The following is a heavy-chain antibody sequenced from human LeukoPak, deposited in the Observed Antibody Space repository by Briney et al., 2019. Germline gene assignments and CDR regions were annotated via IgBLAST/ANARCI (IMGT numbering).Heavy chain of an antibody. CDR1: GSTFDAYA. D-gene: IGHD5-12*01. J-gene: IGHJ4*02. CDR3: AKNSGYDFSLDY. V-gene: IGHV3-43*02. Sequence: GGSLRLSCAASGSTFDAYAMHWVSQAPGKGLEWVSLIIGDGGSTYYADYVKGRFTISRDNSKNSLYLQMNSLRTEDTALYYCAKNSGYDFSLDYWGQGTLVTVSS. CDR2: IIGDGGST.